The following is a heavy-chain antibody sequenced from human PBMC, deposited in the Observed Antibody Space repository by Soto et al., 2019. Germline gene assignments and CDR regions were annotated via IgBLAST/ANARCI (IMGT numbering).Heavy chain of an antibody. D-gene: IGHD3-9*01. J-gene: IGHJ6*02. CDR1: GGSISSGGYS. V-gene: IGHV4-30-2*01. CDR3: AGLGPPDYCLDV. Sequence: PSETLSLTCAVSGGSISSGGYSWSWIRQPPGKGLEWIGYIYHSGSTYYNPSLKSRVTISVDKSKSQFSLKLNSVTAADTAVYYCAGLGPPDYCLDVWGQGTTVTVSS. CDR2: IYHSGST.